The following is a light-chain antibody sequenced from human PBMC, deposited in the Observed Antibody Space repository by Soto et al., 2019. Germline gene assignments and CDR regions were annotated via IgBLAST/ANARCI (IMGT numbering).Light chain of an antibody. CDR1: SSDIGGYKY. CDR3: TSYSRYRVLV. CDR2: EVS. J-gene: IGLJ3*02. Sequence: QSFLTQPASVSGSLGQSITIACTGTSSDIGGYKYVSWYQQRPGKAPKLIIFEVSNRPSGVSDRFSGSNSGNTASLTISGLQAEDEADYYCTSYSRYRVLVFGGGTKVTVL. V-gene: IGLV2-14*01.